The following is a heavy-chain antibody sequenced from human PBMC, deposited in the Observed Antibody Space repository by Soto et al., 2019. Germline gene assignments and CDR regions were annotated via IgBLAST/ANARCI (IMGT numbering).Heavy chain of an antibody. D-gene: IGHD3-10*01. CDR2: INPNRGGT. CDR1: GYTFTGYY. J-gene: IGHJ4*02. V-gene: IGHV1-2*02. Sequence: QVQLVQSGAEVKKPGASVKVSCKAAGYTFTGYYMHWVRQAPGQGLEWMGWINPNRGGTNYAQKFEGRLTMTRDTSISSAYVELVRLRSDDTAVYYCARTLWFGELSPLYYWVQGTLVTVYS. CDR3: ARTLWFGELSPLYY.